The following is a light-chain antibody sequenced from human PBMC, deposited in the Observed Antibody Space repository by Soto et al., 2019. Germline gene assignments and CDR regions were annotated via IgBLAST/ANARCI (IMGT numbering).Light chain of an antibody. CDR1: QSVSSY. V-gene: IGKV3-11*01. CDR2: DAS. CDR3: QHRSNWPWT. Sequence: EISLTQSPATLSLSPGERATLSCRASQSVSSYLAWYQQKPGQAPKLLIYDASNRATGIPSRFSGSGSGTDFTLTISSLEPEDFAVYYCQHRSNWPWTFGQGTKVEI. J-gene: IGKJ1*01.